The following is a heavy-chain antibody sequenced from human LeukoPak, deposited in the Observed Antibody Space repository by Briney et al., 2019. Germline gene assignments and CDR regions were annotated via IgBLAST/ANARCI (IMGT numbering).Heavy chain of an antibody. Sequence: GGSLRLSCAASGFIFTNYFMSWVRQAPGKGLEWVASIKHDGSEKYYVDPVRGRFTISRDSTMNSLYLQMSSLRAEDTAVYYCATDRGWRTSGYYLYYFEYWGQGTLVTFSS. D-gene: IGHD3-3*01. V-gene: IGHV3-7*01. CDR3: ATDRGWRTSGYYLYYFEY. CDR2: IKHDGSEK. J-gene: IGHJ4*02. CDR1: GFIFTNYF.